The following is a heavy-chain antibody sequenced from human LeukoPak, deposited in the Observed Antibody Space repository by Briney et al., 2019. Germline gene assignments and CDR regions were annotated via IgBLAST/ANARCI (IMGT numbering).Heavy chain of an antibody. CDR3: AILRSPHDAYFDY. D-gene: IGHD4-17*01. V-gene: IGHV3-66*02. Sequence: GGSLRLSCAASGFTVSSNYMSWVRQAPGKGLEWVSVIYSGGSTYYADSVKGRFTISRDNSKNTLYLQMNSLRAEDTAVYYRAILRSPHDAYFDYWGQGTLVTVSS. J-gene: IGHJ4*02. CDR1: GFTVSSNY. CDR2: IYSGGST.